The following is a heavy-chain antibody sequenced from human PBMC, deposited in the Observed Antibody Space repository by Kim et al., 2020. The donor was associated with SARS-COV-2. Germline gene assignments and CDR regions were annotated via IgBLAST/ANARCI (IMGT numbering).Heavy chain of an antibody. Sequence: GGSLRLSCAASGFTFSDYYMSWIRQAPGKGLEWVSYISSSGSTIYYADSVKGRFTISRDNAKNSLYLQMNSLRAEDTAVYYCASAMRGSGSYYNLFGAFDIWGQGTMVTVSS. CDR2: ISSSGSTI. D-gene: IGHD3-10*01. CDR1: GFTFSDYY. V-gene: IGHV3-11*01. CDR3: ASAMRGSGSYYNLFGAFDI. J-gene: IGHJ3*02.